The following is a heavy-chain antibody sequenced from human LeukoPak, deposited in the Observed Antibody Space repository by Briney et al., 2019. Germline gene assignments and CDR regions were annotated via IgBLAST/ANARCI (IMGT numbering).Heavy chain of an antibody. D-gene: IGHD6-25*01. CDR1: GRSFNGYY. CDR3: ARLRPQVDAFDI. V-gene: IGHV4-34*01. Sequence: PSETLSLTCAVYGRSFNGYYWSWIRQPPGKGLEWIGEINHSGSTNYNPSLKSRVTISVDTSKNQFSLKLSSVTAADTAVYYCARLRPQVDAFDIWGEGTMVTVSS. CDR2: INHSGST. J-gene: IGHJ3*02.